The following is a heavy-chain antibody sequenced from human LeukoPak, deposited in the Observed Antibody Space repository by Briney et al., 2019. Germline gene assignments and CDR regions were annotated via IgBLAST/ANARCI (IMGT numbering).Heavy chain of an antibody. CDR1: GFTFSTYS. J-gene: IGHJ4*02. CDR3: ARVYSTSSPFDY. Sequence: GGSLRLSCVASGFTFSTYSMNWVRQAPGKGLEWVSSISSSSYIHYADSVKGRFTISRDNAKNSLYLQMNSLRAEDTAVYYCARVYSTSSPFDYWGQGTLVTVSS. V-gene: IGHV3-21*01. CDR2: ISSSSYI. D-gene: IGHD6-6*01.